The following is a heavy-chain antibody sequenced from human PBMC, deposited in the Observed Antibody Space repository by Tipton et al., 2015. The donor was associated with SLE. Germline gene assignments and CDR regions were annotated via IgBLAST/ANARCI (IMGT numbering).Heavy chain of an antibody. V-gene: IGHV4-39*07. CDR2: IYYSGST. CDR1: GGSLSSSSYY. Sequence: TLSLTCTVSGGSLSSSSYYWGWIRQPPGKGLEWIGSIYYSGSTYYNPSLKSRVTISVDTSKNQFSLKLSSVTAADTAVYYCAREGRQQQLVRAHFDYWGQGILVTGSS. J-gene: IGHJ4*02. D-gene: IGHD6-13*01. CDR3: AREGRQQQLVRAHFDY.